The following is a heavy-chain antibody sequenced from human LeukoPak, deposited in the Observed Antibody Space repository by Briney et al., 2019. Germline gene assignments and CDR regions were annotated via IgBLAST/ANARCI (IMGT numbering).Heavy chain of an antibody. Sequence: SETLSLTCTVSGGSISSGGYYWSWIRQPPGKGLEWIGYIYHSGSTYYNPSLKSRVTISVDTSKNQFSLKLSSVTAADTAVYYCARSSGYGNDAFDIWGQGTMVTVSS. CDR3: ARSSGYGNDAFDI. V-gene: IGHV4-30-2*05. CDR2: IYHSGST. CDR1: GGSISSGGYY. D-gene: IGHD5-12*01. J-gene: IGHJ3*02.